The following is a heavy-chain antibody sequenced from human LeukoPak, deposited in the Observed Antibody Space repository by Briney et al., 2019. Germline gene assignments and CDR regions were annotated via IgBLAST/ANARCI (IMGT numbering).Heavy chain of an antibody. V-gene: IGHV3-23*01. CDR1: GFTFSSYA. CDR2: ISGSGGST. J-gene: IGHJ4*02. CDR3: AMHPRITMVRGIAD. D-gene: IGHD3-10*01. Sequence: GGSLRLSXAASGFTFSSYAMSWVRQAPGKGLEWVSAISGSGGSTYYADSVKGRFTISRDNSKNTLYLQMNSLRAEDTAVYYCAMHPRITMVRGIADWGPGTLVTVSS.